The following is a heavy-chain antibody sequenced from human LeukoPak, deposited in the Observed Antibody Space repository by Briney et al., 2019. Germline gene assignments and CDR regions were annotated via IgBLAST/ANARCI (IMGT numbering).Heavy chain of an antibody. CDR3: AKHMWSYTTMAAPDY. J-gene: IGHJ4*02. CDR2: ITWNSGSI. Sequence: PGRSLRLSCAASGFTFDDYAMPWVRQAPGKGLEWVSGITWNSGSIGYADSVKGRFTISRDNAKNSLYLQMNSLRAEDTALYYCAKHMWSYTTMAAPDYWGQGTLVTVSS. CDR1: GFTFDDYA. D-gene: IGHD5-18*01. V-gene: IGHV3-9*01.